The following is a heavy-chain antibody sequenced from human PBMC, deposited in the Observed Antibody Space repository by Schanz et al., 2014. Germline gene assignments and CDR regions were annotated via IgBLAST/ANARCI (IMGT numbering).Heavy chain of an antibody. CDR1: GFTFRGYA. V-gene: IGHV3-23*01. CDR2: IRSSSTPI. Sequence: EVQLLESGGGLVQPGGSLRLSCAASGFTFRGYAMSWVRQAPGRGPEWVSYIRSSSTPIYYADSVRGRFTISRDNSKNTLYLQMNSLRAEDTAVYYCANNWNLDYWGQGTLVTVSS. CDR3: ANNWNLDY. D-gene: IGHD1-20*01. J-gene: IGHJ4*02.